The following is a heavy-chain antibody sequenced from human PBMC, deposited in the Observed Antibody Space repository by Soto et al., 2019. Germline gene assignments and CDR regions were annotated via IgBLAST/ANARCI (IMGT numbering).Heavy chain of an antibody. CDR2: IIPMHGVR. CDR1: GGTFRTYS. CDR3: TIGSWSGEVFDI. D-gene: IGHD2-21*01. Sequence: QVQLVQSGAEVKKPGSSVKVSCKDSGGTFRTYSMFRVRQAPGQGLEWMGRIIPMHGVRNYAQRFQDRVTIIADKSTATVHMELSSLRTEDTALYYCTIGSWSGEVFDIWGQGTMVTVSS. J-gene: IGHJ3*02. V-gene: IGHV1-69*02.